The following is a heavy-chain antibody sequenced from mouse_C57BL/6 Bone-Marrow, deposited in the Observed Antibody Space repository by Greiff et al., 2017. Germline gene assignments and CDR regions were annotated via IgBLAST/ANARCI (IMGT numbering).Heavy chain of an antibody. CDR3: ARKLWNDYGSSYDY. CDR2: LYPSDSET. D-gene: IGHD1-1*01. Sequence: QVQLQQPGAELVRPGSSVKLSCKASGYTFTSYWMDWVKQRPGQGLEWIGNLYPSDSETHYNQKFKDKATLTVDKSSSTAYMQLSSLTSEDSAVYYCARKLWNDYGSSYDYWGQGTTLTVSS. CDR1: GYTFTSYW. J-gene: IGHJ2*01. V-gene: IGHV1-61*01.